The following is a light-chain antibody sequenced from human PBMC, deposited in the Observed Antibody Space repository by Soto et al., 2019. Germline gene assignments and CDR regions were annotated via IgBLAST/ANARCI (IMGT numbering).Light chain of an antibody. Sequence: DIVMTQSPASLSVSPGERVTLSCRASQSVGSDLAWYQQKVGQAPTLLMYGSSTRATAIPARFSGSGSGTDFTLTISSLEPEDCAVYYCQQRSNWPITFGQGTRLEI. V-gene: IGKV3-11*01. CDR2: GSS. CDR3: QQRSNWPIT. CDR1: QSVGSD. J-gene: IGKJ5*01.